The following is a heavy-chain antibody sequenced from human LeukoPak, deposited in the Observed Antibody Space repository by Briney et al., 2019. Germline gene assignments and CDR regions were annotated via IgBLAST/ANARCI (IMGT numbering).Heavy chain of an antibody. V-gene: IGHV1-2*02. CDR2: INPNSGGT. D-gene: IGHD3-22*01. Sequence: ASVKVSCKASGYTFTGYYMHWVRQAPGQGLQRKGWINPNSGGTNYAQKFQGRVTMTRDTSISTAYMELSRLRSDDTAVYYCARGGPLYYYDSSGLDYWGQGTLVTVSS. J-gene: IGHJ4*02. CDR1: GYTFTGYY. CDR3: ARGGPLYYYDSSGLDY.